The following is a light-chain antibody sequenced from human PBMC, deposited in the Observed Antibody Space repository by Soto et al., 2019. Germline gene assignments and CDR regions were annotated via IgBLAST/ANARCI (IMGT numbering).Light chain of an antibody. Sequence: QSALTQPASVSGSPGQSITISCTGTSSDVGGYNYVSWFQHHPGKAPKLMIYDVTNRPSGVSNRFSGSKSGNTASLTISGLQAEDEANYYCSSYTGSSTWVFGGGTKRTVL. J-gene: IGLJ3*02. V-gene: IGLV2-14*03. CDR1: SSDVGGYNY. CDR2: DVT. CDR3: SSYTGSSTWV.